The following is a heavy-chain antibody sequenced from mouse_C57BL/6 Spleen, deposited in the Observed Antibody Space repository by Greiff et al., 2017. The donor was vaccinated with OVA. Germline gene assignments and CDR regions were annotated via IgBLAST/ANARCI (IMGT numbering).Heavy chain of an antibody. CDR3: ARSPPFITTVVATDWDFDV. D-gene: IGHD1-1*01. CDR2: IDPNSGGT. CDR1: GYTFTSYW. Sequence: QVQLQQPGAELVKPGASVKLSCKASGYTFTSYWMHWVKQRPGRGLEWIGRIDPNSGGTKYNEKFKSKATLTVDKPSSTAYMQLSSLTSEDSAVYYCARSPPFITTVVATDWDFDVWGTGTTVTVSS. J-gene: IGHJ1*03. V-gene: IGHV1-72*01.